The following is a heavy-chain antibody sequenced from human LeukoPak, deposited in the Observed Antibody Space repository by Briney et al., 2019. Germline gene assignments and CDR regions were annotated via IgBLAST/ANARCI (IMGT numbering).Heavy chain of an antibody. CDR3: ARDSNYVIDY. V-gene: IGHV3-48*01. Sequence: QPGGSLRLSCAASGFTFSSYRMNWVRQAPGKGLEWVSYISSSRSTIYYADSVKGRFTISRDKAKNSLYLQMNSLRAEDTAVYYCARDSNYVIDYWGEGNLVTLSS. CDR1: GFTFSSYR. D-gene: IGHD4-11*01. J-gene: IGHJ4*02. CDR2: ISSSRSTI.